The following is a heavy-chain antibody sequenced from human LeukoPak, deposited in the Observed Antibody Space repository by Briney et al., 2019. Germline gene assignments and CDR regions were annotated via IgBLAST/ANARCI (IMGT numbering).Heavy chain of an antibody. D-gene: IGHD1-1*01. Sequence: GGSLRLSCAASGFAFNDYWMHRVRQAPGKGLVWVSHINNDGSITNYADSVKGRFTVSRDNAKSTVFLQMNSLRVEDTAVYYCARGPPGFRVGDYWGQGTLVTVSS. V-gene: IGHV3-74*01. CDR2: INNDGSIT. J-gene: IGHJ4*02. CDR1: GFAFNDYW. CDR3: ARGPPGFRVGDY.